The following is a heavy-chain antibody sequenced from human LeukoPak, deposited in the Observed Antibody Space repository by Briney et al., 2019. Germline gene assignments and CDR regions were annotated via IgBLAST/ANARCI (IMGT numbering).Heavy chain of an antibody. CDR2: ISYDGSNK. CDR1: GFTFSTYW. CDR3: ARPLSLTRPHYCSSTSCPDY. D-gene: IGHD2-2*01. V-gene: IGHV3-30-3*01. J-gene: IGHJ4*02. Sequence: GGSLRLSCSASGFTFSTYWMSWVRQAPGKGLEWVAVISYDGSNKYYADSVKGRFTISRDNSKNTLYLQMNSLRAEDTAVYYCARPLSLTRPHYCSSTSCPDYWGQGTLVTVSS.